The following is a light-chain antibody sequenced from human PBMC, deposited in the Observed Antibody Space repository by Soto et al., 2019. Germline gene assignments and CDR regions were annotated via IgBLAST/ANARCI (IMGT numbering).Light chain of an antibody. V-gene: IGKV3-11*01. Sequence: IVLTQSPATLSLSPGERATLSCRASQNVANYLDWYQQKPGQAPRLLIYESSNRATGIAVRFSGSGSESDFTLTISSLEPEDFAVYYCQQRSYPITFGQGTRLEI. CDR1: QNVANY. CDR2: ESS. J-gene: IGKJ5*01. CDR3: QQRSYPIT.